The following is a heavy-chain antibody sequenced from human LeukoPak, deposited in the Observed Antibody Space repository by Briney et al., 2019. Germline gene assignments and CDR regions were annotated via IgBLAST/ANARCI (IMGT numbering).Heavy chain of an antibody. CDR1: GYSFTSYW. CDR2: IYPGDSDT. J-gene: IGHJ4*02. Sequence: GESLKISCKGSGYSFTSYWIGWVRQMPGKGLEWMGIIYPGDSDTRYSPSFQGQVTISADKSISTAYLQWSSLKASDTAMYYCARHRRRAYGSGSSAFDYWGQGTLVTVSS. V-gene: IGHV5-51*01. CDR3: ARHRRRAYGSGSSAFDY. D-gene: IGHD3-10*01.